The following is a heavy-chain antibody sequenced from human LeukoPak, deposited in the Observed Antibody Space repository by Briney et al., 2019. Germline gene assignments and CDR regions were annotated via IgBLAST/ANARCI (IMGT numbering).Heavy chain of an antibody. CDR1: GGSFSGYY. J-gene: IGHJ6*02. D-gene: IGHD1-1*01. CDR2: INHGGST. CDR3: ATFPQVEDYYYGMDV. Sequence: PSETLSLTCAVYGGSFSGYYWSWIRQPPGKGLEWIGEINHGGSTNYNPSLKSRVTISVDTSKNQFSLKLTSVTAADTAVYYCATFPQVEDYYYGMDVWGQGTTVTVSS. V-gene: IGHV4-34*01.